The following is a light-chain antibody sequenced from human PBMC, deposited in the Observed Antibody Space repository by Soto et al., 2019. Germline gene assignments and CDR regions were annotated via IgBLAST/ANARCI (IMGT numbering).Light chain of an antibody. CDR3: QQYGSSPPWT. CDR2: GAS. Sequence: EIVLTQSPGTLSLSPGERATLSCRASQSVSSSYLAWYQQKPGQAPRLLIYGASSRATGIPDRFSGSGSGTDITLPISRLEPEDFAVYYCQQYGSSPPWTFGQGTKVEIK. CDR1: QSVSSSY. J-gene: IGKJ1*01. V-gene: IGKV3-20*01.